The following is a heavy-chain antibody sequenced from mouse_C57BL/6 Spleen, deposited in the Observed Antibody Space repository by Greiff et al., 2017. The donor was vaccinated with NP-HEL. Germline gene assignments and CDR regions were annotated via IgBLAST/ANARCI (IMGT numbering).Heavy chain of an antibody. Sequence: VQLQQSGTVLARPGASVKMSCKTSGYTFTSYRMHWVKQRPGQGLEWIGAIYPGNSDTSYNQKFKGKAKLTAVTSASTAYMELSSLTNEDSAVYYCTFTTGEYYFDYWGQGTTLTVSS. CDR3: TFTTGEYYFDY. CDR2: IYPGNSDT. CDR1: GYTFTSYR. V-gene: IGHV1-5*01. D-gene: IGHD1-1*01. J-gene: IGHJ2*01.